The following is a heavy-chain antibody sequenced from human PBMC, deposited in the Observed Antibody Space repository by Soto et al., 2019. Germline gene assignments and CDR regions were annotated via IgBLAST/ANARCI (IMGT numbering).Heavy chain of an antibody. D-gene: IGHD5-18*01. CDR1: GYTFTGYY. J-gene: IGHJ6*02. V-gene: IGHV1-2*02. CDR2: INPNRGGT. CDR3: ARESGYRYGYGMDV. Sequence: QVQLVQSGAEVKKPGASVKVSCKASGYTFTGYYMHWVRQAPGQGLEWMGWINPNRGGTNYAQKFQGGVTMTRDPSISTAYMELSRLRSDDTAVYYCARESGYRYGYGMDVWGQGTTVTVSS.